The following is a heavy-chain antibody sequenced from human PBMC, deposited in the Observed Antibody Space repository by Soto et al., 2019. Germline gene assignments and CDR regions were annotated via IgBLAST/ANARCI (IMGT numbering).Heavy chain of an antibody. V-gene: IGHV1-69*02. CDR2: IIPILGIA. J-gene: IGHJ4*02. D-gene: IGHD3-10*01. CDR3: ARSPMVRGVYAVDY. Sequence: QVQLVQSGAEVKKPGSSVKVSCKASGGTFSSYTISWVRQAPGQGLEWMGRIIPILGIANYAQKFQGRVTSTADKSTSTAYMELSSLRSEDTAVYYCARSPMVRGVYAVDYWGQGTLVTVSS. CDR1: GGTFSSYT.